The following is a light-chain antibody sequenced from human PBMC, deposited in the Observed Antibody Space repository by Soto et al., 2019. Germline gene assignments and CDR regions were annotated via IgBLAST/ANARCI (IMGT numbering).Light chain of an antibody. CDR3: QHSYYTPWT. CDR1: QPISTF. J-gene: IGKJ1*01. CDR2: GAS. Sequence: DIHMTQSPSSLSASLGDRVTITCRASQPISTFLNWYQQKTGGAPTLLIYGASTLHSGVPSRFSGSGSGTDFTLTISSLRPEDFATYYCQHSYYTPWTFGQGTK. V-gene: IGKV1-39*01.